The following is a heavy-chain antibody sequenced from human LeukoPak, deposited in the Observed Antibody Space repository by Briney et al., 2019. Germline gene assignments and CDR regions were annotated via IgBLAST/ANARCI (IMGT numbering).Heavy chain of an antibody. CDR1: GFTFRDYW. Sequence: GGSLRLSCAASGFTFRDYWMTWVRQAPGKGLEWVADIKQDGGDENYVDSVKGRFTISRDNAKNSLYLQMDSLRAEDTAVYYCVRAGYTYGTLYFWGQGTLVTVSS. CDR2: IKQDGGDE. D-gene: IGHD5-18*01. CDR3: VRAGYTYGTLYF. V-gene: IGHV3-7*01. J-gene: IGHJ4*02.